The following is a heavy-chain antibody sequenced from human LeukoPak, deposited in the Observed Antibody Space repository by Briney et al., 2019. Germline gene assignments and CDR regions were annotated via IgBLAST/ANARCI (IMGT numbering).Heavy chain of an antibody. CDR2: IYYSGST. J-gene: IGHJ3*02. Sequence: SETLSLTCTVSGGSISSYYWSWIRQPPGKGLEWIGYIYYSGSTNYNPSLKSRVTISVDTSKNQFSLKLSSVTAADTAVYYCAREIVVVPAAMTHGAFDIWGQGTMVTVSS. CDR3: AREIVVVPAAMTHGAFDI. CDR1: GGSISSYY. D-gene: IGHD2-2*01. V-gene: IGHV4-59*12.